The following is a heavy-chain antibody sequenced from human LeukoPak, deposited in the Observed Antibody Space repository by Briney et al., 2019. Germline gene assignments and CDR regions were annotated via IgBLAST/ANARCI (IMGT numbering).Heavy chain of an antibody. J-gene: IGHJ5*02. CDR1: GYTFTSYA. V-gene: IGHV1-3*01. CDR3: ARVYLGIRNWFDP. CDR2: INAGNGNT. D-gene: IGHD7-27*01. Sequence: ASVKVSCKASGYTFTSYAMHWVRQAPGQRLEWMGWINAGNGNTKYSQKFQGRVTITRDTSASTAYMELSSLRSEDTAVYYCARVYLGIRNWFDPWGQGTLVTVSS.